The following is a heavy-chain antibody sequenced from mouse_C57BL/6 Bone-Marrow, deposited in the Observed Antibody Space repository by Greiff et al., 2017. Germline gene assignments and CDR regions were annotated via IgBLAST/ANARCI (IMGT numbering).Heavy chain of an antibody. CDR3: AREVGDWFAY. CDR2: ISYDGSN. V-gene: IGHV3-6*01. D-gene: IGHD1-1*02. J-gene: IGHJ3*01. Sequence: ESGPGLVKPSQSLSLTCSVTGYSITSGYYWNWIRQFPGNKLEWMGYISYDGSNNYNPSLKNRISITRDTSKNQFFLKLNSVTTEDTATYYCAREVGDWFAYWGQGTLVTVSA. CDR1: GYSITSGYY.